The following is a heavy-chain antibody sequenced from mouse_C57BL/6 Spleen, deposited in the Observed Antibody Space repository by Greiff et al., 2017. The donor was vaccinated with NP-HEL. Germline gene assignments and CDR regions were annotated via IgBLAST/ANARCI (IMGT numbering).Heavy chain of an antibody. V-gene: IGHV10-1*01. J-gene: IGHJ2*01. CDR1: GFSFNTYA. D-gene: IGHD4-1*02. CDR3: VRQGPQLGRFDY. CDR2: IRSKSNNYAT. Sequence: EVKLVESGGGLVQPKGSLKLSCAASGFSFNTYAMNWVRQAPGKGLEWVARIRSKSNNYATYYADSVKDRFTISRDDSESMLYLQMNNLKTEDTTMYYCVRQGPQLGRFDYWGQGTTLTVSS.